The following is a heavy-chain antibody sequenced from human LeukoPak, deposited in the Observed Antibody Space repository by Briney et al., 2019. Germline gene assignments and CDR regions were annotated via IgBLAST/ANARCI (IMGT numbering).Heavy chain of an antibody. CDR3: ARALKGIAVAGLFDP. Sequence: PKASVKVSCKASGYTFTSYGISWVRQAPGQGLEWMGWISAYNGNTNYAQKLQGRVTMTTDTSTSTAYMELRSLRSDDTAVYYCARALKGIAVAGLFDPWGQGTLVTVSS. D-gene: IGHD6-19*01. J-gene: IGHJ5*02. V-gene: IGHV1-18*01. CDR1: GYTFTSYG. CDR2: ISAYNGNT.